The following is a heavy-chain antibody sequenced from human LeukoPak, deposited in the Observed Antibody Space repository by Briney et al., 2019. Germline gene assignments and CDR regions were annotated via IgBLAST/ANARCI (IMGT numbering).Heavy chain of an antibody. CDR2: ISSSGSTI. D-gene: IGHD3-10*01. CDR1: GFTFSYYE. CDR3: ARDNYGSGSYYLKPDALDV. Sequence: PGGSLRLSCAASGFTFSYYEMNWVRQTPGKGLEWVSYISSSGSTIYYADSVKGRFTISRDNAKNSLYLQVNSLRAEDTAVYYCARDNYGSGSYYLKPDALDVWGQGTMVTVSS. V-gene: IGHV3-48*03. J-gene: IGHJ3*01.